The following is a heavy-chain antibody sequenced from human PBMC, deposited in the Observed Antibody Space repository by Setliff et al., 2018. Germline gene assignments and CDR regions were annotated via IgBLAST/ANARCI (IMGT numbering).Heavy chain of an antibody. CDR2: VYSGDSDT. J-gene: IGHJ6*03. Sequence: GESLKISCKGSGYRFTTYWIAWVRQKPGKGLEWMGIVYSGDSDTQYSPSFQGQVTFSSDKSINTAYLHLSSLKASDTAMYYCAREGVDTRSSTDYRYYMDVWGKGTTVTVSS. CDR3: AREGVDTRSSTDYRYYMDV. D-gene: IGHD5-18*01. V-gene: IGHV5-51*01. CDR1: GYRFTTYW.